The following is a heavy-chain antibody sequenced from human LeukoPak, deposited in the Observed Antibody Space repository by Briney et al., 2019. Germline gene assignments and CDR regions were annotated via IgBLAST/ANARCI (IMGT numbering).Heavy chain of an antibody. CDR2: IRSKTFGGTT. J-gene: IGHJ6*02. Sequence: AGGSLRLSCTGSGFTFGDYAMSWVRQAPGKGLEWVGFIRSKTFGGTTEYAASVKGRFTLSRDDSKSIAYLQMHSLKTEDTAVYYCSGDLIAVAENYYYYAMDVWGQGTTVTVSS. V-gene: IGHV3-49*04. D-gene: IGHD6-19*01. CDR3: SGDLIAVAENYYYYAMDV. CDR1: GFTFGDYA.